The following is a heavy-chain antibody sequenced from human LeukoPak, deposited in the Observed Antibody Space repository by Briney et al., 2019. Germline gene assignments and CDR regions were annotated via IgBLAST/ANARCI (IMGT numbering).Heavy chain of an antibody. Sequence: SVKVSCKASGGTFSSYAISWMRQAPGQGLEWMGRIIPIFGTANYAQKFQGRVTITTDESTSTAYMELSSLRSEDTAVYYCASLDYGDYGNWFDPWGQGTLVTVSS. J-gene: IGHJ5*02. D-gene: IGHD4-17*01. V-gene: IGHV1-69*05. CDR2: IIPIFGTA. CDR1: GGTFSSYA. CDR3: ASLDYGDYGNWFDP.